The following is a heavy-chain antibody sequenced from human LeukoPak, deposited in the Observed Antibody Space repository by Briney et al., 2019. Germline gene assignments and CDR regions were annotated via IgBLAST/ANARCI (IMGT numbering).Heavy chain of an antibody. CDR3: ATIFFGRVIDNWFDP. V-gene: IGHV1-24*01. CDR2: FDPEDGEM. D-gene: IGHD2/OR15-2a*01. J-gene: IGHJ5*02. CDR1: GNTLTELC. Sequence: ASVKGSCKVSGNTLTELCIHWVRQAPGKGLEWMGGFDPEDGEMIYAQNFQGRVTMTEDTSTDTAYMEVSSLRSEDTAVYYCATIFFGRVIDNWFDPWGQGTLITVSS.